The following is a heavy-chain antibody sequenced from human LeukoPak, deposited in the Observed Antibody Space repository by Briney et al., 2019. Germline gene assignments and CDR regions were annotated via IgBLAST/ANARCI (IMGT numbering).Heavy chain of an antibody. V-gene: IGHV4-61*05. CDR1: GDSMTSSSHY. CDR3: ACLTTADAFDI. D-gene: IGHD3-22*01. CDR2: IYDSGST. Sequence: SETLSLTCTVSGDSMTSSSHYWGWVRQPPGKGLEWIGYIYDSGSTNYNPSLKSRVTISVDTSKNQFSLKLSSVTAADTAVYYCACLTTADAFDIWGQGTMVTVSS. J-gene: IGHJ3*02.